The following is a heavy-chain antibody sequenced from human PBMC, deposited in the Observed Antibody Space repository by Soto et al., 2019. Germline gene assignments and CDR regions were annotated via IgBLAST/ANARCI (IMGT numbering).Heavy chain of an antibody. Sequence: PSQTLSLTCAISGDSVSSNSAAWNWIRQSPSRGLEWLGRTYYRSKWYNDYAVSVKSRITINPDTSKNQFSLQLNSVTPEDTAVYYCSRGVGVVPAATRYYYYYYMDVWGKGTTVTVSS. CDR2: TYYRSKWYN. CDR3: SRGVGVVPAATRYYYYYYMDV. CDR1: GDSVSSNSAA. J-gene: IGHJ6*03. V-gene: IGHV6-1*01. D-gene: IGHD2-2*01.